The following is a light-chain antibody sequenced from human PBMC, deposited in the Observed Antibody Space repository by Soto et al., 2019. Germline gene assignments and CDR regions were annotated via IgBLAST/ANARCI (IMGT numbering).Light chain of an antibody. CDR1: QIVSYSSNTQNY. CDR3: HQYYSPPLT. Sequence: DIVMTQSPDSLAVSLGERATVNCKSSQIVSYSSNTQNYLGWYQQRPVQPPKLLISCASTRESGVPDRFSGSGSGTDFTLTINNLQAEDAAVYYCHQYYSPPLTFGGGTKVEIK. V-gene: IGKV4-1*01. J-gene: IGKJ4*01. CDR2: CAS.